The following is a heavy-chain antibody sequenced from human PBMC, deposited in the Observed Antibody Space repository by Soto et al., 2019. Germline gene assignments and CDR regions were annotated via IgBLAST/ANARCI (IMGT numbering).Heavy chain of an antibody. V-gene: IGHV4-59*08. CDR2: IYYDGTA. CDR1: GGSFSPNY. D-gene: IGHD6-13*01. J-gene: IGHJ4*02. CDR3: AKTAGSNSWYQTPFDF. Sequence: SETLSLTCTVSGGSFSPNYWSWIRQPPGKGLEWVGYIYYDGTARHNPSLKSRVTISLETSRSQFSLRLSSVTAADTAFYYCAKTAGSNSWYQTPFDFWGRGILVTVSS.